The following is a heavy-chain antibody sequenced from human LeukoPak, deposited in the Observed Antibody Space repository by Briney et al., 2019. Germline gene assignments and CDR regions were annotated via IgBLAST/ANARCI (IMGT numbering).Heavy chain of an antibody. CDR2: IYYSEST. J-gene: IGHJ6*02. CDR1: GGSISNYY. V-gene: IGHV4-59*01. D-gene: IGHD3-10*01. CDR3: AREESYYGMDV. Sequence: SETLSLTCTVSGGSISNYYWSWIRQPPGKGLEWIGDIYYSESTNYNPSLKSRVTISVDTSKNQFSLKLSSVTAADTAVYYCAREESYYGMDVWGQGTAVTVSS.